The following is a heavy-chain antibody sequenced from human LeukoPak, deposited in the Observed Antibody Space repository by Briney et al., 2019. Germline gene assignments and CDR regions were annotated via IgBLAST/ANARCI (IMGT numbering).Heavy chain of an antibody. J-gene: IGHJ5*02. Sequence: SETLSLTCTVSGGSISSGDYYWGWIRQPPGKGLEWIASIYYSGSTYYNPSLKSRVTISVDTSKNQLSLKLSSLTAADTAVYYCARHEYSGSYYGLSWFDPWGQGTLVTVSS. D-gene: IGHD1-26*01. CDR3: ARHEYSGSYYGLSWFDP. CDR1: GGSISSGDYY. V-gene: IGHV4-39*01. CDR2: IYYSGST.